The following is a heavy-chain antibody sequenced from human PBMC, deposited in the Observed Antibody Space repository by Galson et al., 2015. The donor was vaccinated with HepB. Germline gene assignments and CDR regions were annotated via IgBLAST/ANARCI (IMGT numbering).Heavy chain of an antibody. J-gene: IGHJ5*02. CDR2: IKSDSGSR. CDR1: GYSFTDFY. D-gene: IGHD3-16*01. Sequence: SVKVSCKASGYSFTDFYIHWVRQAPGQGLEWMGWIKSDSGSRSYAEKFQGRVTLTRDTSISTAYMELSRLRSDDTAVYYCARVLGRELIGFHWFDPWGQGTLVTVSS. CDR3: ARVLGRELIGFHWFDP. V-gene: IGHV1-2*02.